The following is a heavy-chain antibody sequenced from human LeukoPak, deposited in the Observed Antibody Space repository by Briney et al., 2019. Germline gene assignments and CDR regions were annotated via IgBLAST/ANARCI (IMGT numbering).Heavy chain of an antibody. J-gene: IGHJ4*02. CDR1: GFTFSSYA. Sequence: GGSLRLSRAASGFTFSSYAMSWVRQAPGKGLEWVSAFSGSGGSTYYADSVKGRFTISRDNSKNTLYLQMNSLRAEDTAVYYCAKWRSAVVPAAYSDYWGQGTLVTVSS. CDR2: FSGSGGST. D-gene: IGHD2-2*01. V-gene: IGHV3-23*01. CDR3: AKWRSAVVPAAYSDY.